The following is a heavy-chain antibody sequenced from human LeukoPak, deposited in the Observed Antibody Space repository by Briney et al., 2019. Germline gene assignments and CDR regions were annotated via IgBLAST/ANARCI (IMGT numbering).Heavy chain of an antibody. CDR1: SGYVRSSSYY. V-gene: IGHV4-39*01. D-gene: IGHD3-22*01. J-gene: IGHJ4*02. Sequence: SETLSLTCTVSSGYVRSSSYYWGWIRQPPGKGLEWIGSIFYNGRTHYNPSLKSRVTMSVDTSENQFSLTVSSVTAADTAIYYCARMMFYDGSAAEDWGQGTLVMVSS. CDR3: ARMMFYDGSAAED. CDR2: IFYNGRT.